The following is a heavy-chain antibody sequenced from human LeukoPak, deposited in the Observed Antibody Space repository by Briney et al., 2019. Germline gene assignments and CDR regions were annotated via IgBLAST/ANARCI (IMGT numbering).Heavy chain of an antibody. Sequence: GGSLRLSCTVSGFTFDDYAMHWVRHTPGKGLEWVAGITWNRDNMGYGDSVKGRFTISRDNVKNVLYLQMNSLRAEDTAVYYCARDRGIIVVVVAAPYYGKDVWGQGTTVTVSS. V-gene: IGHV3-9*01. CDR3: ARDRGIIVVVVAAPYYGKDV. CDR1: GFTFDDYA. J-gene: IGHJ6*02. D-gene: IGHD2-15*01. CDR2: ITWNRDNM.